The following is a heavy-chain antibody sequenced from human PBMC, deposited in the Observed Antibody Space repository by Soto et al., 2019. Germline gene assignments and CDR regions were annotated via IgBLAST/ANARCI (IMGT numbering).Heavy chain of an antibody. CDR1: GYTFTSYG. CDR3: ATDLPPDDY. D-gene: IGHD3-3*01. CDR2: IRAYNGNT. V-gene: IGHV1-18*01. Sequence: QVQLVQSGAEVKKPGASVKVSCKASGYTFTSYGISWVRQAPGQGLEWMGWIRAYNGNTNYAQKLQGRVTMTTDTSTSTAYIELRSLTSAATAVYSCATDLPPDDYWGQGTLVTISS. J-gene: IGHJ4*02.